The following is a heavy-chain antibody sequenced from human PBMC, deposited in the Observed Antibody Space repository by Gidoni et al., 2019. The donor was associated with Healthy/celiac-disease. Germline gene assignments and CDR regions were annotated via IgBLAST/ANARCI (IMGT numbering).Heavy chain of an antibody. CDR1: GGTFSSYA. CDR3: ARDLGFPANRAKSELLYEASFDP. J-gene: IGHJ5*02. Sequence: QVQLVQSGAEVKKPGSSVKVSCKASGGTFSSYAISWVRQAPGQGLEWMGGIIPIFGTANYAQKFQGRVTITADESTSTAYMELSSLRSEDTAVYYCARDLGFPANRAKSELLYEASFDPWGQGTLVTVSS. CDR2: IIPIFGTA. D-gene: IGHD2-2*02. V-gene: IGHV1-69*01.